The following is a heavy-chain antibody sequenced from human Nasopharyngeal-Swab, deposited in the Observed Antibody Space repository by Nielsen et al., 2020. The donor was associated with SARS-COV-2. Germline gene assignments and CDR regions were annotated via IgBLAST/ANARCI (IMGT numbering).Heavy chain of an antibody. V-gene: IGHV4-39*01. CDR2: IYYSGST. CDR1: GGSISSSSYY. D-gene: IGHD3-10*01. CDR3: ARTTSAYYYGSGPYYFDY. J-gene: IGHJ4*02. Sequence: SETLSLTCTVSGGSISSSSYYWGWIRQPPGKGLEWIGSIYYSGSTYYNPSLKSRVTISVDTSKNQFSLKLSSVTAADTAVYYCARTTSAYYYGSGPYYFDYWGQGTLVTVSS.